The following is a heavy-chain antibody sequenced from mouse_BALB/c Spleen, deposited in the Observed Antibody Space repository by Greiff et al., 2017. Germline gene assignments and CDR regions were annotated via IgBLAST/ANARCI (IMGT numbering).Heavy chain of an antibody. CDR1: GFTFSSFG. Sequence: EVQLVESGGGLVQPGGSRKLSCAASGFTFSSFGMHWVRQAPEKGLEWVAYISSGSSTIYYADTVKGRFTISRDNPKNTLFLQMTSLRSEDTAMYYCARIHYYEYYYAMDYWGQGTSVTVSS. V-gene: IGHV5-17*02. CDR3: ARIHYYEYYYAMDY. CDR2: ISSGSSTI. J-gene: IGHJ4*01. D-gene: IGHD1-2*01.